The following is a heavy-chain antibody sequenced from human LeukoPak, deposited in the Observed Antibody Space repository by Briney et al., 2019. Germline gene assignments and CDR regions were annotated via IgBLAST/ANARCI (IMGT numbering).Heavy chain of an antibody. CDR2: IHYDGSNN. CDR3: AKDHGSSDWYYFDY. V-gene: IGHV3-30*02. D-gene: IGHD6-13*01. J-gene: IGHJ4*02. CDR1: GFTFSSYE. Sequence: PGGSLRLSCAASGFTFSSYEMNWVRQAPGKGLEWVAFIHYDGSNNYYADSVKGRFTISRDSSKNTLYLQMNTLRADDTAVYYCAKDHGSSDWYYFDYWGQGTLVTVSS.